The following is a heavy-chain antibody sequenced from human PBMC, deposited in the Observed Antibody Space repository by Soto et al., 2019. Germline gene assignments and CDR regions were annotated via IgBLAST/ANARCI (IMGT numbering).Heavy chain of an antibody. Sequence: QLHLVQSGAVVKKPRASVTVSCSASGYPVTAYYMHWVRQAPGRGLEWMGGINPATGAAKYTQTFQGRVTMTRDTSTSTVFMEPSGLTSEDTAVFYCARGGGVGVAGSAAFDMWGQGTLVTVSS. CDR1: GYPVTAYY. D-gene: IGHD3-3*01. V-gene: IGHV1-2*02. CDR2: INPATGAA. CDR3: ARGGGVGVAGSAAFDM. J-gene: IGHJ3*02.